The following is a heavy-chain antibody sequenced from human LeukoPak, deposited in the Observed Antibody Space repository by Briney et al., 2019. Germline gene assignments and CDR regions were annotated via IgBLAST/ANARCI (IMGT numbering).Heavy chain of an antibody. J-gene: IGHJ3*02. CDR1: GGTFSSYA. CDR3: ARDTIFGVVTILHDAFDI. D-gene: IGHD3-3*01. V-gene: IGHV1-69*13. CDR2: IIPIFGTA. Sequence: GASVKASCKASGGTFSSYAISWVRQAPGQGLEWMGGIIPIFGTANYAQKFQGRVTITADESTSTAYMELSSLRSEDTAVYYCARDTIFGVVTILHDAFDIWGQGTMVTVSS.